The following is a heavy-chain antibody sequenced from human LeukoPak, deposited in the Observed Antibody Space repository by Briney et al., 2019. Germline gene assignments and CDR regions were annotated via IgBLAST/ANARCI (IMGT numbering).Heavy chain of an antibody. Sequence: GRSLRLSCAASGFTFSSYGMHWVRQAPGKGQEWVAVISYDGSNKYYADSVKGRFTISRDNSKNTLYLQMNSLRAEDTAVYYCAKKASWSSGWVDYWGQGTLVTVSS. CDR1: GFTFSSYG. CDR3: AKKASWSSGWVDY. CDR2: ISYDGSNK. V-gene: IGHV3-30*18. J-gene: IGHJ4*02. D-gene: IGHD6-19*01.